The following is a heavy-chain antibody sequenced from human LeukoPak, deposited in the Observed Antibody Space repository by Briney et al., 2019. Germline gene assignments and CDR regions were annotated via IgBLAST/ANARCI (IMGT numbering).Heavy chain of an antibody. CDR1: GGTFSSYA. V-gene: IGHV1-69*13. D-gene: IGHD4-17*01. J-gene: IGHJ4*02. Sequence: SVKVSCKASGGTFSSYAISWVRQAPGQGLEWMGGIIPIFGTANYAQKFQGRVTITADESTSTAYMELSSLRSEDTAVYYCARDRSAMTTAPALDYWGQGTLVTVSS. CDR2: IIPIFGTA. CDR3: ARDRSAMTTAPALDY.